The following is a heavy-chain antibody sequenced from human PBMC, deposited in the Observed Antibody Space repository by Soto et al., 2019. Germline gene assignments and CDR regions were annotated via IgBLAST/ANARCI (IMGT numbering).Heavy chain of an antibody. CDR1: GHTLTELC. Sequence: GASVKVSCKVSGHTLTELCIHWVRQAPGKGLERMGGFDPEDAKTIYAQKFQGRVTMTEDTSTDTAYMELRSLGSEDSATYYCAKSHSFSWYNRAFYGMNVWGQGTTVTVPS. CDR3: AKSHSFSWYNRAFYGMNV. CDR2: FDPEDAKT. J-gene: IGHJ6*02. D-gene: IGHD1-20*01. V-gene: IGHV1-24*01.